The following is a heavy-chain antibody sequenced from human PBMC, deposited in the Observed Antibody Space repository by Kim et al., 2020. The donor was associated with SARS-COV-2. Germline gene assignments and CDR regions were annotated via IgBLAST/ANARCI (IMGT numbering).Heavy chain of an antibody. V-gene: IGHV4-59*01. D-gene: IGHD6-25*01. J-gene: IGHJ3*02. CDR3: AGDSATVVTDAFDI. Sequence: TPSLKRRVTISVDTSKHQSALKLSAVTAADTAVYYCAGDSATVVTDAFDIWGQGTMVTVSS.